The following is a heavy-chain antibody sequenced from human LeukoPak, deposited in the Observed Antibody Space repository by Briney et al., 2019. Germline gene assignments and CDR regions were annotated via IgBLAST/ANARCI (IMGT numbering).Heavy chain of an antibody. Sequence: SVKVSCKASGGTFSSYATSWVRQAPGQGLEWMGGIIPIFGTANYAQKFQGRVTITTDESTSTAYMELSSLRSEDMAVYYCARSGQQLTNPDYWGQGTLVTVSS. D-gene: IGHD6-13*01. V-gene: IGHV1-69*05. CDR1: GGTFSSYA. J-gene: IGHJ4*02. CDR3: ARSGQQLTNPDY. CDR2: IIPIFGTA.